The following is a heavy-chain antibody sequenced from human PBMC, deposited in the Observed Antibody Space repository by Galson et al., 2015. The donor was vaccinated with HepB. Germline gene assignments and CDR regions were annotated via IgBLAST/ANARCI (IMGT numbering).Heavy chain of an antibody. CDR1: GYSFTTYW. Sequence: QSGAEVKKPGESLRISCKGSGYSFTTYWIIWVRQMPGKGLEWMGRIDPSDSYTNYSPSFQGHVTISADKSISTAYLQWSSLKASDTAIYYCARHMGGYCSGGSCHIDEYAMDVWGQGTTVTVSS. D-gene: IGHD2-15*01. CDR3: ARHMGGYCSGGSCHIDEYAMDV. V-gene: IGHV5-10-1*01. CDR2: IDPSDSYT. J-gene: IGHJ6*02.